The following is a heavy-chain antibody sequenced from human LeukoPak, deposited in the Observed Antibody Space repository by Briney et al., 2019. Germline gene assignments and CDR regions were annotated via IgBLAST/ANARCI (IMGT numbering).Heavy chain of an antibody. V-gene: IGHV3-53*01. Sequence: PRGSLRLSCAASGFTLSGDYMSWVRQAPGKGLEGVSVIFGAATTYYADSVKGRFTVSRDNSKNTLYLQMNSLRAEDTAVYYCARAIQFGGYFDYWGQGTLVTVST. CDR1: GFTLSGDY. CDR2: IFGAATT. J-gene: IGHJ4*02. CDR3: ARAIQFGGYFDY. D-gene: IGHD2-15*01.